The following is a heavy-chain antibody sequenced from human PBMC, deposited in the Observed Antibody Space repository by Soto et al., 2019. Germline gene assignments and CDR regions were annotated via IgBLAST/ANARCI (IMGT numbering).Heavy chain of an antibody. CDR3: ARVRYGDY. D-gene: IGHD1-1*01. CDR1: GSGFTTYG. J-gene: IGHJ4*02. Sequence: QIHLVQSGAEVKKPGASVKVSCKGSGSGFTTYGITWVRQAPGQGLEWMAWISAHNGNTNYAQKLQGRVTVTRDTSTSTAYMELRSLRSDDTAVYYCARVRYGDYWGQGDLVTVSS. CDR2: ISAHNGNT. V-gene: IGHV1-18*01.